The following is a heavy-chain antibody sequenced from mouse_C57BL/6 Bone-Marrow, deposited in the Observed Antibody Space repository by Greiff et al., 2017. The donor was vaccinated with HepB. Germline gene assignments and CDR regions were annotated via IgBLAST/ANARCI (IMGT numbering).Heavy chain of an antibody. Sequence: EVHLVESGGGLVQPGGSLKLSCAASGFTFSDYYMYWVRQTPEKRLEWVAYISNGGGSTYYPDTVKGRFTFSRDNAKNTLYLQMSRLKSEDTAMYYCARHDYYGSSPYWYFDDWGTGTTVTVSS. J-gene: IGHJ1*03. D-gene: IGHD1-1*01. CDR1: GFTFSDYY. CDR2: ISNGGGST. CDR3: ARHDYYGSSPYWYFDD. V-gene: IGHV5-12*01.